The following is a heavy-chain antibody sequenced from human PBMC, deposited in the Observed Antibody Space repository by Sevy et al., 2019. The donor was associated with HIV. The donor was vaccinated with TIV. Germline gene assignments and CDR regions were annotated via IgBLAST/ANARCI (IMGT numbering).Heavy chain of an antibody. Sequence: GGSLRLSCAASGFTFSDYYMSWIRQAPGKGLEWVSYISSSGSTIYYADSVKGRFTISRDNAKNSLYLQMNSLRAEDTAEYYCARDWRSGYDPSYGMDVWGQGTTVTVSS. CDR1: GFTFSDYY. J-gene: IGHJ6*02. D-gene: IGHD5-12*01. CDR3: ARDWRSGYDPSYGMDV. V-gene: IGHV3-11*01. CDR2: ISSSGSTI.